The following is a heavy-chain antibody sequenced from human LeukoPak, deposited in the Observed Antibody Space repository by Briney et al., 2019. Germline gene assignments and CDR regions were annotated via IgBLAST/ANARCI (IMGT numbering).Heavy chain of an antibody. CDR1: GGTFSSYA. D-gene: IGHD6-13*01. Sequence: ASVKVSCKASGGTFSSYAISWVRQAPGQGLEWMGGIIPIFGTANYAQKFQGRVTITADESTSTAYMELTSLRSEDTAVYYCARGEQQLPWYFDLWGRGTLVTVSS. CDR3: ARGEQQLPWYFDL. J-gene: IGHJ2*01. CDR2: IIPIFGTA. V-gene: IGHV1-69*13.